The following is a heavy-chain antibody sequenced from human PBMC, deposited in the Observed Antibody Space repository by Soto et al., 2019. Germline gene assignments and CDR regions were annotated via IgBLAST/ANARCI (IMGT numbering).Heavy chain of an antibody. J-gene: IGHJ4*02. D-gene: IGHD4-17*01. V-gene: IGHV4-59*08. CDR2: IYYSGST. CDR1: GGSINNNY. Sequence: SETLSLTCSVSGGSINNNYWSWIRQSPGKGLEWIGYIYYSGSTNYNPSLKSRVTLSIDTSKSRFSLRLTSVTAADTAVYFCARVGSRDYGYYRDFDSWGRGNLVTVSS. CDR3: ARVGSRDYGYYRDFDS.